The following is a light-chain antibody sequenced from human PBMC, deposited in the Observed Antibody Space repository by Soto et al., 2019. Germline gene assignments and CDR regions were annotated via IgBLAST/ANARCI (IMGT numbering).Light chain of an antibody. CDR2: DAS. Sequence: AIQLTQSPSSLSASVGDRVTITCRASQGISSALAWYQQKPGKAPELLIYDASSLESGVPSRFSGSGSGTDFTLTISSLQPEDFATYYCQQFNNYITFGGGTKVEIK. J-gene: IGKJ4*01. CDR1: QGISSA. V-gene: IGKV1D-13*01. CDR3: QQFNNYIT.